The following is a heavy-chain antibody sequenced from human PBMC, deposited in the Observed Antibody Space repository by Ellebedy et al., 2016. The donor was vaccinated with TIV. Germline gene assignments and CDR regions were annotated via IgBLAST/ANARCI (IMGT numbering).Heavy chain of an antibody. CDR3: VRDELYSSTWYHYFDY. CDR1: GFTFSSYA. Sequence: GESLKISCVASGFTFSSYAMCWVRQAPGKGLEWVSTISDSGGNTYFPDSVKGRFTISRDDAKNSLYLQMDSLRDEDTAVYYCVRDELYSSTWYHYFDYWGQGTLVTVST. D-gene: IGHD6-13*01. CDR2: ISDSGGNT. J-gene: IGHJ4*02. V-gene: IGHV3-23*01.